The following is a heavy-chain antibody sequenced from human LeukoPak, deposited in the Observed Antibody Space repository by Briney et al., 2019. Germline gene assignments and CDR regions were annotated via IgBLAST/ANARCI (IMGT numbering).Heavy chain of an antibody. CDR2: ISAYNGNT. CDR3: ARDLTYYEILTGYPDLDAFEI. D-gene: IGHD3-9*01. CDR1: GYTFISYG. V-gene: IGHV1-18*01. Sequence: ASVKDSCKDSGYTFISYGISWVRQAPGQGVEWMGWISAYNGNTNYAQKVKGRVTMTTDTPTSTVYMELRSLRSDNTAGYYCARDLTYYEILTGYPDLDAFEIWGQGTMVTVSS. J-gene: IGHJ3*02.